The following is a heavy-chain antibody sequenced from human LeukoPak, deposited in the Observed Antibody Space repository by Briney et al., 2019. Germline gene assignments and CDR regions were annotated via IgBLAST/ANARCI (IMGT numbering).Heavy chain of an antibody. V-gene: IGHV3-23*01. Sequence: PSETLSLTCAVYGGSFSGYYWSWIRQPPGKGLEWVSAIIGSGDSTYYADSVKGRFTVSRDNSKNTLYLQMNTLRAEDTAVYYCAKIPWPFLWFGETELCYFDYWGQGTLVAVSS. CDR2: IIGSGDST. CDR1: GGSFSGYY. D-gene: IGHD3-10*01. J-gene: IGHJ4*02. CDR3: AKIPWPFLWFGETELCYFDY.